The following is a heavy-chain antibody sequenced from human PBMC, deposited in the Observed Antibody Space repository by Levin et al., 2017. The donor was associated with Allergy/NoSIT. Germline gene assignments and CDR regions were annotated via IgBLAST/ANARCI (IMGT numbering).Heavy chain of an antibody. CDR3: ARGPSSITIVGVVIRAYYFDY. CDR1: GGSISSSSYY. Sequence: PSETLSLTCTVSGGSISSSSYYWGWIRQPPGKGLEWIGSIYYSGSTYYNPSLKSRVTISVDTSKNQFSLKLSSVTAADTAVYYCARGPSSITIVGVVIRAYYFDYWGQGTLVTVSS. CDR2: IYYSGST. D-gene: IGHD3-3*01. J-gene: IGHJ4*02. V-gene: IGHV4-39*07.